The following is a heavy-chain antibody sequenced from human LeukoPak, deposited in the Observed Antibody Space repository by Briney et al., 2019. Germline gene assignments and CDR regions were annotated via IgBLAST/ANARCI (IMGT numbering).Heavy chain of an antibody. V-gene: IGHV4-61*02. CDR3: ARGPSAMWLDY. J-gene: IGHJ4*02. Sequence: SETLSLTCTVSSGSISSGSYYWSWIRQPAGKGLEWIGRIYTSGSTNYNPSLKSRVTISVDTSKNQFSLKLSSVTAADTAVYYCARGPSAMWLDYWGQGTLVTVSS. CDR1: SGSISSGSYY. D-gene: IGHD2-21*01. CDR2: IYTSGST.